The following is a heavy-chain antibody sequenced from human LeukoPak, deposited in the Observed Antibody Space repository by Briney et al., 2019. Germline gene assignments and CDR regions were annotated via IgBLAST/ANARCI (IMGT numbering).Heavy chain of an antibody. CDR3: TTGYYDILTARRKGYYYYMDV. V-gene: IGHV3-15*01. J-gene: IGHJ6*03. CDR1: GFTFSNAW. Sequence: GGSLRLSCAASGFTFSNAWMSWVRQAPGKGLEGVGRIKSKTDGWTTDYAAPVKGRFTISRDDAKNTLYLQMNSRKTEDTAVYYCTTGYYDILTARRKGYYYYMDVWGKGTTVTISS. D-gene: IGHD3-9*01. CDR2: IKSKTDGWTT.